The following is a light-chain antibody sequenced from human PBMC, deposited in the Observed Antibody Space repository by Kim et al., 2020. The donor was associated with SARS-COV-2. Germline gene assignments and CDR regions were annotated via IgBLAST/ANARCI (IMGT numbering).Light chain of an antibody. J-gene: IGKJ2*01. CDR3: QQYGSSPPYT. V-gene: IGKV3-20*01. CDR2: GAS. CDR1: QSVSSSY. Sequence: PGERASLCCRASQSVSSSYLAWYQQKPGQAPRLLFYGASSRATVIPDRFSGSGSGTDFTLTISRLEPEDVAVYYCQQYGSSPPYTFGQGTKLEIK.